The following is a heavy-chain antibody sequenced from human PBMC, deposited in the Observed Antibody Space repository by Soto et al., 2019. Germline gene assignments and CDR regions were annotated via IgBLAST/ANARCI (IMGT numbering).Heavy chain of an antibody. D-gene: IGHD4-4*01. Sequence: QVQLQESGPGLVKPSQTLSLTCAVSGGAINDGVHYWSWIRQHPGKGLEWIGYISYSGNTYYNPSLKSRVTISVDTSNNQFSLNLTSVTAADTAVYYCARGVTYWGQGTLVTVSS. CDR2: ISYSGNT. J-gene: IGHJ4*02. CDR1: GGAINDGVHY. CDR3: ARGVTY. V-gene: IGHV4-31*11.